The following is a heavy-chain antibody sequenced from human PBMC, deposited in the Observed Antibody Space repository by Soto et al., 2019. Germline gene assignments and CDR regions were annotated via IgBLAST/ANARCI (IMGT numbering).Heavy chain of an antibody. Sequence: EVQLVESGGGLVKAGGSLRLFCTASGFTFRNYNMNWVRQAPGKGLERVSSISTGGAYMFYADSVKGRFTISGDNAQNALFLQIDSPRAEDTAVYYCARDIASPGGDYFDSWGQGTLVTVSS. CDR2: ISTGGAYM. CDR1: GFTFRNYN. J-gene: IGHJ4*02. D-gene: IGHD2-21*01. V-gene: IGHV3-21*06. CDR3: ARDIASPGGDYFDS.